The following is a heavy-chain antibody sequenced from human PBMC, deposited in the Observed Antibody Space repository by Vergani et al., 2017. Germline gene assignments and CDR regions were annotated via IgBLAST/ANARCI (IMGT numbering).Heavy chain of an antibody. CDR2: ISYLGNEK. V-gene: IGHV3-30*04. J-gene: IGHJ6*03. D-gene: IGHD1-26*01. Sequence: QAQLVESGGGVVHPGRSLTLSCVASGFTFGNYGMHWVRQAPGKGLEWVAVISYLGNEKYYADSVKGRFSISRDTATKTLFLQMTNVRPDDTAVYFCARAAAIVTPPYCDYYMEVWGKGNAVTGSS. CDR1: GFTFGNYG. CDR3: ARAAAIVTPPYCDYYMEV.